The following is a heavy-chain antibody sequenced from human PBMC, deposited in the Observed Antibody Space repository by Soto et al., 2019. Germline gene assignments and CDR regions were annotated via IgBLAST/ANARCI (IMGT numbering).Heavy chain of an antibody. J-gene: IGHJ6*02. V-gene: IGHV1-18*01. CDR3: EKNGQPPYYYYGLDV. D-gene: IGHD2-8*01. Sequence: QGQLVQSGAEVKKPGASVKVSCKASGYTFSRYGISWVRQAPGQGLQWMGWISGYNGDTNYAQNFQGRVTMTIDTSTTTAYMELRSLTSDDTAVYYCEKNGQPPYYYYGLDVWGQGTTVTVSS. CDR1: GYTFSRYG. CDR2: ISGYNGDT.